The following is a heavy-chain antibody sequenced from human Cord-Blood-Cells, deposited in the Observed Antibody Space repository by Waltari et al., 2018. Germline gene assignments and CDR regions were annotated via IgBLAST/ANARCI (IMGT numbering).Heavy chain of an antibody. CDR1: GGTSSSYA. Sequence: QVQLVQSGAEVKKPGSSVKDSCKASGGTSSSYAISCVRLPPGQGLEWMGGIIPIFVTANYAQKFQGRVTITADESTSTAYMELSSLRSEDTAVYYCARRGAGATGYYGMDVWGQGTTVTVSS. CDR2: IIPIFVTA. J-gene: IGHJ6*02. V-gene: IGHV1-69*01. D-gene: IGHD1-26*01. CDR3: ARRGAGATGYYGMDV.